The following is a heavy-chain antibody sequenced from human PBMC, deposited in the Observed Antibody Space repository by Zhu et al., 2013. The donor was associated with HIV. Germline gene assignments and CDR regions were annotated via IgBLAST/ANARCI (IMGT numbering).Heavy chain of an antibody. Sequence: QVQLVQSGAEVKKPGASVKVSCKASGYTFTSYYMHWVRQAPGQGLEWMGIINPSGGSTSYAQKFQGRVTMTRDTSTSTVYMELSSLRSEDTAVYYCARDPSAVAAHKAFDIWGQGTMVTVSS. CDR2: INPSGGST. J-gene: IGHJ3*02. CDR3: ARDPSAVAAHKAFDI. V-gene: IGHV1-46*01. D-gene: IGHD6-19*01. CDR1: GYTFTSYY.